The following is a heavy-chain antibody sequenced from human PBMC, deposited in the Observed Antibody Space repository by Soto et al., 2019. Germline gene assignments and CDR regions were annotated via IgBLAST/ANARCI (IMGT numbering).Heavy chain of an antibody. CDR2: VYYNGNT. V-gene: IGHV4-59*08. CDR1: GDSISNYY. CDR3: ARGGITGTTKTAFDI. Sequence: SETLSLTCTVSGDSISNYYWSWIRQPPGKGLEWIGYVYYNGNTKNNPSPKSRVTITVDMSQNHFSLKLSSVTAADTAVYYCARGGITGTTKTAFDIWGQGTMVTVSS. J-gene: IGHJ3*02. D-gene: IGHD1-20*01.